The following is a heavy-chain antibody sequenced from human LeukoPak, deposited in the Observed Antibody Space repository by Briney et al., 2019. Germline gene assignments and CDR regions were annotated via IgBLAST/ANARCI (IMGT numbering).Heavy chain of an antibody. Sequence: GGSLRLSCAASGFTFDDYAMHWVRQAPGKGLEWVSGISWNSGSIGYADSVKGRFTISRDNAKNSLYLQMNSLRAEDTALYYCAKDTYYYGSGSYPPNYYYYGMDVWGQGTTVTASS. CDR3: AKDTYYYGSGSYPPNYYYYGMDV. CDR2: ISWNSGSI. D-gene: IGHD3-10*01. CDR1: GFTFDDYA. V-gene: IGHV3-9*01. J-gene: IGHJ6*02.